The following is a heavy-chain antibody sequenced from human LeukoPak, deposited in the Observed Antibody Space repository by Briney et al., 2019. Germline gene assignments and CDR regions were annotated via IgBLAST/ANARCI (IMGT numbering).Heavy chain of an antibody. J-gene: IGHJ4*02. D-gene: IGHD5-18*01. CDR3: ARDVQLYQKFDY. CDR1: GFTFSSYS. CDR2: ISSSSSYI. Sequence: GGSLRLSCAASGFTFSSYSMNWGRQAPGKGLELVSSISSSSSYIYYADSVKGRFTISRDNAKNSLYLQMNSLRAEDTAVYYCARDVQLYQKFDYWGQGTLVTVSS. V-gene: IGHV3-21*01.